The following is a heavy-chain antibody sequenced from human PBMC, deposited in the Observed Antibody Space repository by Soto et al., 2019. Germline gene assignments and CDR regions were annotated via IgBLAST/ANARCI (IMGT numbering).Heavy chain of an antibody. CDR3: ARESNYDNSRVIDY. CDR2: ISANGRGT. J-gene: IGHJ4*02. Sequence: GGSLRLSCATSGFSFSTYPMSWVRQAPGKGLEWVTAISANGRGTSYADSVKGRITILRDNSKNTLFLQMNSLRADDTAVYYCARESNYDNSRVIDYWGQGTLVTVSS. V-gene: IGHV3-23*01. CDR1: GFSFSTYP. D-gene: IGHD3-22*01.